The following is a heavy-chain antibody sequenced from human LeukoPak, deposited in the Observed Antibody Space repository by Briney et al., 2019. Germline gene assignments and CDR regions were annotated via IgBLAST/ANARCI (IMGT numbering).Heavy chain of an antibody. CDR3: AKDHPPSGSYYKSFDY. V-gene: IGHV3-23*01. Sequence: GGSLRLSCAASGFTFSSYAMSWVRQAPGKGLEWVSAISGSGGSTYYADSVKGRFTISRDNSKNTLYLQMNSLRAEDTAVYYRAKDHPPSGSYYKSFDYWGQGTLVTVSS. D-gene: IGHD3-10*01. CDR2: ISGSGGST. CDR1: GFTFSSYA. J-gene: IGHJ4*02.